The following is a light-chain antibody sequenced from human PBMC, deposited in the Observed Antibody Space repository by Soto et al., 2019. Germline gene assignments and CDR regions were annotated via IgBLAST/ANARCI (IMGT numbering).Light chain of an antibody. CDR1: SSNIGAGYD. J-gene: IGLJ1*01. V-gene: IGLV1-40*01. CDR2: GNS. CDR3: QSYDSSLSGYV. Sequence: QSVLTQPPSVSGAPGQRVTISCTGSSSNIGAGYDVHWYQQLPGTAPKLLIYGNSNRPSGVPDRFSGSKSATSASLAITGLQAEDEADYYCQSYDSSLSGYVCGTGTKSPS.